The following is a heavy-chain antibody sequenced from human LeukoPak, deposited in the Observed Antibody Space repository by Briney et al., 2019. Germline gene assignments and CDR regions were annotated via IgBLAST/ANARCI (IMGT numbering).Heavy chain of an antibody. CDR3: ARNNVGYYYDSSVDI. Sequence: GASVKVSCKASGYTFTGYYMHWVRQAPGQGLEWMGWINPNSGGTNYAQKFQGRVTMTRDTSISTAYMELSRLRSDDTAVYYCARNNVGYYYDSSVDIWGQGTMVTVSS. CDR1: GYTFTGYY. J-gene: IGHJ3*02. V-gene: IGHV1-2*02. D-gene: IGHD3-22*01. CDR2: INPNSGGT.